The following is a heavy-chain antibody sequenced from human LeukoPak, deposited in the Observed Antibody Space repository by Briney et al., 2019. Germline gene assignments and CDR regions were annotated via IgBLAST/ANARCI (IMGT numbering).Heavy chain of an antibody. J-gene: IGHJ3*02. V-gene: IGHV3-23*01. Sequence: GGSLRPSCAASGFTFSSYAMTWVRQVPGKGLECVSVITGSGGSTYYADSAKGRFTISRDNSKNTLYLQMNSLRAEDTAVYYCARGPYGSSGTPDAFDIWGQGTMVTVSS. CDR3: ARGPYGSSGTPDAFDI. CDR1: GFTFSSYA. D-gene: IGHD3-10*01. CDR2: ITGSGGST.